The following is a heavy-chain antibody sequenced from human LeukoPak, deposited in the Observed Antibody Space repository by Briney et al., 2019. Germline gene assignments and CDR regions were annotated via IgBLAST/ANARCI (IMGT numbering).Heavy chain of an antibody. Sequence: ASVKVSCKASGGTFSSYAISWVRQAPGQGLEWMGGIIPIFGTANYAQKFQGRVTITADKSTSTAYMELSRLRSDDTAVYYCARVSPSGDYDYWGQGTLVTVSS. V-gene: IGHV1-69*06. CDR3: ARVSPSGDYDY. CDR2: IIPIFGTA. J-gene: IGHJ4*02. D-gene: IGHD4-17*01. CDR1: GGTFSSYA.